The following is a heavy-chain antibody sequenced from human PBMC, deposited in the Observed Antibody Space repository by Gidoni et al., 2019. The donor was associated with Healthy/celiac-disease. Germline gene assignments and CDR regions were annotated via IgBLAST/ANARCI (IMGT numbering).Heavy chain of an antibody. CDR3: ARVPTLYSSSLFDY. D-gene: IGHD6-13*01. V-gene: IGHV3-74*01. CDR1: CFPFSSYW. J-gene: IGHJ4*02. Sequence: EVQLVESGGGLVQPGGSLRLSCAASCFPFSSYWMHWVRQAPGKGLVWVSRINSDGSSTSYADSVKGRFTISRDNAKNTLYLQMNSLRAEDTAVYYCARVPTLYSSSLFDYWGQGTLVTVSS. CDR2: INSDGSST.